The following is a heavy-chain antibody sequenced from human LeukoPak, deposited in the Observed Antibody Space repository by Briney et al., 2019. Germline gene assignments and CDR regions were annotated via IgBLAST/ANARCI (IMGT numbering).Heavy chain of an antibody. CDR1: GFTFSSYS. J-gene: IGHJ4*02. V-gene: IGHV3-48*01. Sequence: GGSLRLSCAASGFTFSSYSMNWVRQAPGKGLEWVSYISSSSNTIYYADSVKGRFTISRDNSKNTLYLQMNSLRAEDTAVYYCATYYGSGSYYGYWGQGTLVTVSS. CDR3: ATYYGSGSYYGY. CDR2: ISSSSNTI. D-gene: IGHD3-10*01.